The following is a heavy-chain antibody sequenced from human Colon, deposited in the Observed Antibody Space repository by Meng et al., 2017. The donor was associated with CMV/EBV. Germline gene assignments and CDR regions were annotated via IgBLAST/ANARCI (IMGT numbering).Heavy chain of an antibody. CDR1: GFTFSNYW. D-gene: IGHD2-15*01. V-gene: IGHV3-74*01. CDR3: ARVAVVVVGSTARGSYNWFDP. J-gene: IGHJ5*02. Sequence: GESLKISCAASGFTFSNYWMHWVRQAPGKGLVWVSRINSDGSSTSYADSVKGRFTIFRDNAKNTLYLQMKSLRAEDTAVYYCARVAVVVVGSTARGSYNWFDPWGQGTLVTVSS. CDR2: INSDGSST.